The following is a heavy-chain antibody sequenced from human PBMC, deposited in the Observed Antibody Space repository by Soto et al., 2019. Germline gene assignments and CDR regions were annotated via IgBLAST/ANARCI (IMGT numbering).Heavy chain of an antibody. CDR2: ISGSGGST. CDR1: GFTFSSYA. Sequence: GGSLRLSCAASGFTFSSYAMSWVRQAPGKGLEWVSAISGSGGSTYYADSVKGRFTISRDNSKNTLYLQMNSLRAEDTAVYYCAKRAVTTSHYYYYMDVWGKGTTVTVSS. V-gene: IGHV3-23*01. D-gene: IGHD4-17*01. J-gene: IGHJ6*03. CDR3: AKRAVTTSHYYYYMDV.